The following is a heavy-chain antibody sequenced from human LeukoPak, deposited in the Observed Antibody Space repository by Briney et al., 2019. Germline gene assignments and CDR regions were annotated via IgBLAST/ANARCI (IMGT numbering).Heavy chain of an antibody. CDR3: AKSGYNRFDY. J-gene: IGHJ4*02. D-gene: IGHD5-24*01. Sequence: GGSPRLSCAASRFTFSNYWMSCVSQALGKGLEWVANINQDGSEKYYVDSLKGQFTIPRDNAKNSLYLQMNSLRAKDTAVYYCAKSGYNRFDYWGQGTLVTVSS. CDR1: RFTFSNYW. CDR2: INQDGSEK. V-gene: IGHV3-7*03.